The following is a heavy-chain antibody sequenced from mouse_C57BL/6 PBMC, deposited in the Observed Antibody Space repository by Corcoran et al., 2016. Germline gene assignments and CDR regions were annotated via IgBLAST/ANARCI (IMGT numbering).Heavy chain of an antibody. D-gene: IGHD4-1*02. CDR1: GYTFTDYY. CDR2: IYPGSGNT. CDR3: ARYQLGFDY. J-gene: IGHJ2*01. V-gene: IGHV1-76*01. Sequence: QVQLKQSGAELVRPGASVKLSCKASGYTFTDYYINWVKQRPGQGLEWIARIYPGSGNTYYNEKFKGKATLTAEKSSSTAYMQLSSLTSEDSAVYFCARYQLGFDYWGQGTTLTVSS.